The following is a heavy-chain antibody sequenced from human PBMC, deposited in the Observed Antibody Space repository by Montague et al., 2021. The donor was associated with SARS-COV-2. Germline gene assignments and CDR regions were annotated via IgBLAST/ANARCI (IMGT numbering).Heavy chain of an antibody. D-gene: IGHD4/OR15-4a*01. CDR1: SDSISSYY. J-gene: IGHJ4*02. Sequence: SEILSLTCTVSSDSISSYYWGWIRQPPGKRLEWLGYVYSSGTTNYNPSLNSRIAISVDTSKNQFSLRLDSVTAADTAIYYCATLTQSNGDFWGQGALVTVS. CDR2: VYSSGTT. CDR3: ATLTQSNGDF. V-gene: IGHV4-4*08.